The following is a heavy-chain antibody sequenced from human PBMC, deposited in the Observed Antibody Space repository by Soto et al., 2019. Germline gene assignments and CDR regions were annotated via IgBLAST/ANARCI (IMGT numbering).Heavy chain of an antibody. CDR1: GYTFTSYG. J-gene: IGHJ6*02. Sequence: ASVKVSCKASGYTFTSYGISWVRQAPGQGLEWMGWISAYNGNTNYAQKLQGRVTMTTDTSTSTAYMELRSLRSDDTAVYYCARVTYGSGTIGYYYGMDVWGQGTTVTASS. CDR2: ISAYNGNT. V-gene: IGHV1-18*01. CDR3: ARVTYGSGTIGYYYGMDV. D-gene: IGHD3-10*01.